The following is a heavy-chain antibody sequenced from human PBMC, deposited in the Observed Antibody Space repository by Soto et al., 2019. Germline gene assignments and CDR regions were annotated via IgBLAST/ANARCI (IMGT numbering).Heavy chain of an antibody. D-gene: IGHD5-18*01. CDR1: GFTLSGYW. Sequence: EVQLVESGGALIKPGGSLRLSCAASGFTLSGYWRHWVGEFPGRGRGGASRINSAGSSTSYADSVKGRFTISRDNAKNTLYLKMNSLRSDDTAVYFCARGMRDRYGLDVWGQGSLVTVSS. J-gene: IGHJ4*02. CDR2: INSAGSST. CDR3: ARGMRDRYGLDV. V-gene: IGHV3-74*01.